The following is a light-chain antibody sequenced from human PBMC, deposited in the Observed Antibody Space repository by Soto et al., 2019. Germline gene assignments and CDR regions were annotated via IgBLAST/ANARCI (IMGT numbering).Light chain of an antibody. V-gene: IGKV3-15*01. CDR2: GTS. CDR3: QQYKNSPPWT. J-gene: IGKJ1*01. Sequence: EIVMTQSPATLSVSPGERATLSCRASQSVGSNLAWYQQKPGQAPRLLIYGTSTRATGTPARFSGSGSGTEFTLTICSLQSEDFAVYYCQQYKNSPPWTFGLGTKVEIQ. CDR1: QSVGSN.